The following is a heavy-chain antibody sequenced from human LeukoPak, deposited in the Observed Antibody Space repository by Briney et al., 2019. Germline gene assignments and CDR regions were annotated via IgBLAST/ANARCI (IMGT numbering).Heavy chain of an antibody. Sequence: SETLSLTCTVSGGSISSYYWSWIRQPPGKGLEWIGYIYYSGSTNYNPSLKSRVTISVDTSKNQFSLKLSSVTAADTAVYYCAERPWGSSWGIDYWGQGTLVTVSS. CDR2: IYYSGST. CDR1: GGSISSYY. J-gene: IGHJ4*02. V-gene: IGHV4-59*08. CDR3: AERPWGSSWGIDY. D-gene: IGHD6-6*01.